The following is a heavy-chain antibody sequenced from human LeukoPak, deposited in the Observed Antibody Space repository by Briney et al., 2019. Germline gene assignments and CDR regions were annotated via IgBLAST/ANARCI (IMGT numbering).Heavy chain of an antibody. D-gene: IGHD2-8*01. CDR2: IYHSGST. J-gene: IGHJ3*02. Sequence: SETLSLTCAVSGGSISSGGYSWSWIRQPPGKGLEWIGYIYHSGSTYYNPSLKSRVTISADRSKNQFSLKLSSVTAADTAVYYCARGNGAFDIWGQGTMVTVSS. CDR1: GGSISSGGYS. V-gene: IGHV4-30-2*01. CDR3: ARGNGAFDI.